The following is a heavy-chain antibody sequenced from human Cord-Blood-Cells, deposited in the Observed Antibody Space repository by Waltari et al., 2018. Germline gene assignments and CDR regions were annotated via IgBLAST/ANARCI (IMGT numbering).Heavy chain of an antibody. J-gene: IGHJ5*02. D-gene: IGHD1-26*01. CDR1: GGSISSYY. CDR3: ARLGPLGVGATSWFDP. CDR2: IYYSGST. Sequence: QVQLQESGPGLVKPSETLSLTCTVPGGSISSYYWSWIRPPPGKGREWIGYIYYSGSTNYNPSLKSRVTISVDTSKNQFSLKLSSVTAADTAVYYCARLGPLGVGATSWFDPWGQGTLVTVSS. V-gene: IGHV4-59*08.